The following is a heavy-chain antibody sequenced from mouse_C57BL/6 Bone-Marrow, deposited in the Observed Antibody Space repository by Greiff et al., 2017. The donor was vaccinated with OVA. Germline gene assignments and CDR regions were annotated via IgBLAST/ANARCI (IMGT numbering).Heavy chain of an antibody. Sequence: QVQLQQPGAELVKPGASVKMSCKASGYTFTSYWITWVKQRPGQGLEWIGDIYPGSGSTNYNEKFKSKATRTVDTSSSTAYMQLSSLTSEDSAVYDCARCGSSYGGWFAYWGQGTLVTVSA. V-gene: IGHV1-55*01. CDR3: ARCGSSYGGWFAY. CDR1: GYTFTSYW. D-gene: IGHD1-1*01. J-gene: IGHJ3*01. CDR2: IYPGSGST.